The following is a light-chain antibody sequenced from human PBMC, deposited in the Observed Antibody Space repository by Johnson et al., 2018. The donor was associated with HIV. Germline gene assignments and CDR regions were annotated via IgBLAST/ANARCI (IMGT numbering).Light chain of an antibody. J-gene: IGLJ1*01. V-gene: IGLV1-51*02. Sequence: QSVLTQPPSVSAAPGQKVTISCSGSNSNIGNNYVSWYQQLPGTAPKLLIYEINKRPSGIPDRFSGSKSGTSATLGITGLQTGDEADYYCGTWDSSVSGFVFGTGTKVTVL. CDR2: EIN. CDR1: NSNIGNNY. CDR3: GTWDSSVSGFV.